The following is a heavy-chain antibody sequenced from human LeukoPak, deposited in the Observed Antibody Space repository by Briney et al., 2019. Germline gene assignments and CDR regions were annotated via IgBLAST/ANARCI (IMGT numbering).Heavy chain of an antibody. V-gene: IGHV3-7*04. CDR1: GFTFSSYW. CDR3: ARDLRKNRYFDY. J-gene: IGHJ4*02. Sequence: GGSLRLSCAASGFTFSSYWMSWVRQAPGKGLEWVANIKQDGSEKYYVDSVKGRFTISRDNSRDTLYLQMNSLRGDDTAVYYCARDLRKNRYFDYWGQGTQVTVSS. D-gene: IGHD2/OR15-2a*01. CDR2: IKQDGSEK.